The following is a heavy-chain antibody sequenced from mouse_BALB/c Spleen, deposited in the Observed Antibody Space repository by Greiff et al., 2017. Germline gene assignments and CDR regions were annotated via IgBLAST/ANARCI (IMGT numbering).Heavy chain of an antibody. CDR1: GFNIKDTY. D-gene: IGHD2-3*01. CDR2: IDPANGNT. CDR3: AREDDGYGYAMDY. J-gene: IGHJ4*01. Sequence: VQLQQSGAELVKPGASVKLSCTASGFNIKDTYMHWVKQRPEQGLEWIGRIDPANGNTKYDPKFQGKATITADTSSNTAYLQLSSLTSEDTAVYYCAREDDGYGYAMDYWGQGTSVTVSS. V-gene: IGHV14-3*02.